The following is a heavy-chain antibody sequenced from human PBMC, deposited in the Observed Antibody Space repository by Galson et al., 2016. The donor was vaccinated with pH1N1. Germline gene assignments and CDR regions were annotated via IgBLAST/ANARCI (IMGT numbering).Heavy chain of an antibody. D-gene: IGHD1-26*01. J-gene: IGHJ3*01. CDR2: SRNKAKKYTT. V-gene: IGHV3-72*01. CDR1: GFIFSDHH. CDR3: TREGGRGGATAFDV. Sequence: SLRLSCAASGFIFSDHHMDWVRQIPGKGLEWIGRSRNKAKKYTTEYAASVEGRFTSSRDDSKNSLYLQMNSLKIEDTAVYFCTREGGRGGATAFDVWGQGIMVTVA.